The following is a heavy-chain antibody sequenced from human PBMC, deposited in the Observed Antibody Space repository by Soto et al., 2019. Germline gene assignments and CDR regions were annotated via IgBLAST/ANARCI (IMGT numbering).Heavy chain of an antibody. J-gene: IGHJ6*02. CDR2: IYSGGST. D-gene: IGHD4-17*01. Sequence: GGSLRLSCAASGFTASSNYMSWVRQAPGKGLEWVSVIYSGGSTYYADSVKGRFTISRDNSKNTLYLQMNSLRAEDTAVYYCARAGGLYGDYVDYGMDVWGQGTTVTVSS. CDR3: ARAGGLYGDYVDYGMDV. V-gene: IGHV3-53*01. CDR1: GFTASSNY.